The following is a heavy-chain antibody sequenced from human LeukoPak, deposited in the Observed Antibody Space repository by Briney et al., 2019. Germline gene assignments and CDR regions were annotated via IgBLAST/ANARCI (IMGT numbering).Heavy chain of an antibody. CDR1: GGSISSGGYS. CDR3: ARAADILTGFFDY. V-gene: IGHV4-30-2*01. CDR2: IYHSGSI. Sequence: SETLSLTCAVSGGSISSGGYSWSWIRQPPGKGLEWIGYIYHSGSIYHNPSLKSRVTISVDRSKNQFSLKLSSVTAADTAVYYCARAADILTGFFDYWGQGTLVTVSS. D-gene: IGHD3-9*01. J-gene: IGHJ4*02.